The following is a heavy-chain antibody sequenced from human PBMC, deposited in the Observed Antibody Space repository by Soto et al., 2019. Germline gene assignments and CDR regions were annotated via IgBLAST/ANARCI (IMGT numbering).Heavy chain of an antibody. CDR2: IYHGGAT. Sequence: SETLSLTCTVSGASISYGGFSWSWIRQPPGKGLEWIGYIYHGGATTYNASLKSRVTISVDTSKNQFFLKVNSVTAADTAVYFCARDSSGRHDYWGQGTPVTVSS. V-gene: IGHV4-61*08. D-gene: IGHD3-22*01. J-gene: IGHJ4*02. CDR3: ARDSSGRHDY. CDR1: GASISYGGFS.